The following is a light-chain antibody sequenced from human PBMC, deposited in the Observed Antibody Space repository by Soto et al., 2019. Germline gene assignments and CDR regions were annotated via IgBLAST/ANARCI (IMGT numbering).Light chain of an antibody. V-gene: IGLV2-14*01. J-gene: IGLJ1*01. CDR2: EVN. Sequence: QSALTQPASVSGSPGQSITISCTGTSSDVGGYDYVSWYQLHPGKAPKLMVFEVNNRPSGVSYRFSGSKSGNTASLTISGLQAEDEADYFCSSYSISTAYLFGTGTKLNVL. CDR1: SSDVGGYDY. CDR3: SSYSISTAYL.